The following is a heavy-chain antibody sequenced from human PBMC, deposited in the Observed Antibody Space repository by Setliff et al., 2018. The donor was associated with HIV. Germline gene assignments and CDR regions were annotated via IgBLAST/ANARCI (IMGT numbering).Heavy chain of an antibody. CDR3: ARGQGCGGGCHYAFEM. D-gene: IGHD2-21*02. CDR1: GDSISSDFY. Sequence: SETLSLTCTVSGDSISSDFYWGWIRQPPGKGLEWIGSIYHSGNTYYMPSLRSRVTISVDMSKNQFSLNLNSVTAADTAVYYCARGQGCGGGCHYAFEMWGQGTMVTVS. CDR2: IYHSGNT. J-gene: IGHJ3*02. V-gene: IGHV4-38-2*02.